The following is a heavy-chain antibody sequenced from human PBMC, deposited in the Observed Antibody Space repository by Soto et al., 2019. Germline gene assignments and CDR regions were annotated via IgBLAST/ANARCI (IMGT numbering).Heavy chain of an antibody. J-gene: IGHJ6*03. D-gene: IGHD1-1*01. V-gene: IGHV4-31*03. CDR2: ISHSGST. CDR1: GGSISSAAYY. CDR3: AREERTTGYYYYYLDV. Sequence: SETLSLTCTVSGGSISSAAYYWSWIRQHPGKGLEWIGYISHSGSTYYNPSLKSRVIISVDTSKNQFSLSLTSVTAADTAVYYCAREERTTGYYYYYLDVWGKGTTVTVSS.